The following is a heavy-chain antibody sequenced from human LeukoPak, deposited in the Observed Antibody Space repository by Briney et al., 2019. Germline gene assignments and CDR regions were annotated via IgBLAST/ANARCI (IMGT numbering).Heavy chain of an antibody. CDR2: IRGSGATT. D-gene: IGHD3-16*01. CDR1: GFAFSSYA. V-gene: IGHV3-23*01. Sequence: GGPLRLSCAASGFAFSSYAMSWVRQAPGKGLEWVSCIRGSGATTFHADSVKGRFTISRDNSKNTLYLQMNGLRSEDTAVYYCAQGARADTFWYFDLWGRGTLVTVSS. CDR3: AQGARADTFWYFDL. J-gene: IGHJ2*01.